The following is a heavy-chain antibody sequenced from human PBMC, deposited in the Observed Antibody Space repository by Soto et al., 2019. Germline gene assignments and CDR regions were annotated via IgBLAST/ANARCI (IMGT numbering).Heavy chain of an antibody. J-gene: IGHJ6*03. CDR1: GGSISSYC. D-gene: IGHD6-19*01. V-gene: IGHV4-59*08. CDR3: ARHGAVAGGYYYYYMDV. CDR2: IYYSGTT. Sequence: PSETLSLTCTVSGGSISSYCWSWIRQPPGKGLEWIGYIYYSGTTNYNPSLKSRVTISVDTSKIQFSLKLSSVTAADTAVYYCARHGAVAGGYYYYYMDVWGIGTTVTVSS.